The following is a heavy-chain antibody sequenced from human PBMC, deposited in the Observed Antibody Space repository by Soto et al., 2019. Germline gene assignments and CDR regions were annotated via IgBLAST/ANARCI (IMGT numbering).Heavy chain of an antibody. D-gene: IGHD3-10*01. V-gene: IGHV3-23*01. CDR2: VSGNGDTT. Sequence: EVRLLESGGGLVQPGGSLRLSCAASGFTFTTYAMSWVRQAPGKGLEWVSIVSGNGDTTFYADSVKGRFTISRDNSKNTLYLQMNGLTGEDTAVYYCTKDGPHYSGSGSVVGDYWGQGTLVTVSS. J-gene: IGHJ4*02. CDR1: GFTFTTYA. CDR3: TKDGPHYSGSGSVVGDY.